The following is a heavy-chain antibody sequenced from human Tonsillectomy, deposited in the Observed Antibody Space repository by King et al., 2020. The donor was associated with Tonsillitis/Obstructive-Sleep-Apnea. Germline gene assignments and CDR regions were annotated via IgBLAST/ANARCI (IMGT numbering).Heavy chain of an antibody. J-gene: IGHJ3*02. Sequence: QLVQSGGGLVQPGGSLRLSCAASGFTFSNYWMTWVRQAPGKGLEWVANIKQDGSVKHYVDSAEGRFTISRDNAKNSLHLQMNSLRAEATAVYYCARDDGYCNTTRCYDAFDIWGQGTKVTVST. CDR3: ARDDGYCNTTRCYDAFDI. D-gene: IGHD2-2*01. V-gene: IGHV3-7*04. CDR1: GFTFSNYW. CDR2: IKQDGSVK.